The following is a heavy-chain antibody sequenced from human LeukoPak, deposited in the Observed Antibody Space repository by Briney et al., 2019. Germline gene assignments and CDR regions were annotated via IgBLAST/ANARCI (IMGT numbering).Heavy chain of an antibody. CDR3: ARAGGYDSSGYYPYYFDY. D-gene: IGHD3-22*01. V-gene: IGHV4-59*01. J-gene: IGHJ4*02. Sequence: SETLSLTCTVSGGSISSYYWSWIRQPPGKGLEWIGYIYYSGSTNYSPSLKSRVTISVDTSKNQFPLKLSSVTAADTAVYYCARAGGYDSSGYYPYYFDYWGQGTLVTVSS. CDR2: IYYSGST. CDR1: GGSISSYY.